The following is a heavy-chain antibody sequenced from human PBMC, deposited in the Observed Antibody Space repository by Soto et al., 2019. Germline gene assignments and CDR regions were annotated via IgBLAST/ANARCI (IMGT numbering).Heavy chain of an antibody. Sequence: ASVKVSCKASGSTFTGYYMHWVRQAPGQGLEWMGWINPNNGGTKYAQNFQGSVTMTRDTSISTAYMELSRLRSDDTAVYYCAGASGVYDAFDIWGQGTMVTVSS. V-gene: IGHV1-2*02. CDR2: INPNNGGT. J-gene: IGHJ3*02. D-gene: IGHD4-17*01. CDR1: GSTFTGYY. CDR3: AGASGVYDAFDI.